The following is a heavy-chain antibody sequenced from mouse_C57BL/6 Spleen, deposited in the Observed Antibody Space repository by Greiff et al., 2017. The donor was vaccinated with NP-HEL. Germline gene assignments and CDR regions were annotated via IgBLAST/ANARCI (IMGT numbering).Heavy chain of an antibody. D-gene: IGHD6-2*01. Sequence: QVQLQQPGAELVRPGSSVKLSCKASGYTFTSYWMHWVKQRPIQGLEWIGNIDPSESETHYNQKFKDKATLTVDKSSSTAYMQLSSLTSEDSAVYYCARGGSHWYCDVWGTGTTVTVSS. CDR2: IDPSESET. CDR3: ARGGSHWYCDV. V-gene: IGHV1-52*01. J-gene: IGHJ1*03. CDR1: GYTFTSYW.